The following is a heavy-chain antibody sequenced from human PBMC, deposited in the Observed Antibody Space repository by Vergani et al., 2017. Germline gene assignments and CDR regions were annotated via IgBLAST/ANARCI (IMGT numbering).Heavy chain of an antibody. Sequence: QVQLQQWGGGLLKPSETLSLTCVVNGGSFTSYHWTWIRQSPGEGLEWVGDIDHTGRPDYNPSLKSRLTMSVDKSRNLSPRTINSVTATDTAIYCCARGNTETNGHLYYYYYMDVWGQGTAVTVS. V-gene: IGHV4-34*01. CDR3: ARGNTETNGHLYYYYYMDV. CDR1: GGSFTSYH. CDR2: IDHTGRP. J-gene: IGHJ6*03. D-gene: IGHD4-11*01.